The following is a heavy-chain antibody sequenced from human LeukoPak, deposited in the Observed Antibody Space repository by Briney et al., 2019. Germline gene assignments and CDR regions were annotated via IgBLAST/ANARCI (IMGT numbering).Heavy chain of an antibody. V-gene: IGHV4-4*07. CDR1: GFSISTYY. CDR2: IHSSGNT. CDR3: ARDVGKAF. Sequence: SETLSLTCTVSGFSISTYYWSWFRQPAGKGLEWIGRIHSSGNTNYNPSLQSRVSLSIDTSQNQFSLRLTSLTAADTAVYFCARDVGKAFWGQGLLAIVSS. D-gene: IGHD4-23*01. J-gene: IGHJ4*02.